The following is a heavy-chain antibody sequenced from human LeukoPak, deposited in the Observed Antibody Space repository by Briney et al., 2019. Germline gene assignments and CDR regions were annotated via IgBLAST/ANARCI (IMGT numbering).Heavy chain of an antibody. D-gene: IGHD3-22*01. J-gene: IGHJ5*02. CDR3: ARGPRITMIVVVITQYNWFDP. Sequence: SETLSLTCTVSGGSISSSSYYWGWIRQPPGKGLEWIGSIYYSGSTYYNPSLKSRVTISVDTSKNQFSLKLSSVTAADTAVYYCARGPRITMIVVVITQYNWFDPWGQGTLVTVSS. CDR2: IYYSGST. CDR1: GGSISSSSYY. V-gene: IGHV4-39*07.